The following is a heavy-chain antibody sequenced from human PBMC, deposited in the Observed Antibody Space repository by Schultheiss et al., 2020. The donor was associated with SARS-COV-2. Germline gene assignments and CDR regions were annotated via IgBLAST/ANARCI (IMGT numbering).Heavy chain of an antibody. V-gene: IGHV4-39*07. CDR3: ARGIVGATSLD. CDR1: GGSISSSDYY. Sequence: SETLSLTCTVSGGSISSSDYYWGWIRQPPGKGLEWIGNIYYSGSTNYNPSLKSRVTISVDTSKNQFSLKLSSVTAADTDVYYCARGIVGATSLDWGQGTLVTVSS. CDR2: IYYSGST. D-gene: IGHD1-26*01. J-gene: IGHJ4*02.